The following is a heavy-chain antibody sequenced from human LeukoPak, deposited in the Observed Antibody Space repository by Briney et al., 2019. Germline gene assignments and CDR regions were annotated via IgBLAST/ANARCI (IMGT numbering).Heavy chain of an antibody. CDR2: ISGSGGST. J-gene: IGHJ4*02. D-gene: IGHD3-10*01. CDR3: AKDRAGHYYGSGSSYYFDY. Sequence: GGSLRLSCAASGFTFSSYAMSWVRQAPGKGLEWVSAISGSGGSTYYADSVKGRFTISRDNSKNTLYLQMNSLRAEDTAVYYCAKDRAGHYYGSGSSYYFDYGGQGTLVTVS. V-gene: IGHV3-23*01. CDR1: GFTFSSYA.